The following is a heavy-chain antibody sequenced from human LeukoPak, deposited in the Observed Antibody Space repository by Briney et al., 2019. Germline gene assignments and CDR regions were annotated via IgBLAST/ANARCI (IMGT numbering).Heavy chain of an antibody. CDR1: GYTFTSYG. CDR2: ISAYNGNT. D-gene: IGHD3-10*01. CDR3: ARVIGSPPYYYYYYMDV. J-gene: IGHJ6*03. Sequence: APVKVSCKASGYTFTSYGISWVRQAPGQGLEWMGWISAYNGNTNYVQKLQGRVTMTTDTSTSTAYMELRSLRSDDTAVYYCARVIGSPPYYYYYYMDVWGKGTTVTVSS. V-gene: IGHV1-18*01.